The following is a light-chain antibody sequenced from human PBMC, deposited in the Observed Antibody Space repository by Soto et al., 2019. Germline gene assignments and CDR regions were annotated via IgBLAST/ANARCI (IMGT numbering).Light chain of an antibody. V-gene: IGKV3-20*01. CDR2: GAS. J-gene: IGKJ1*01. CDR1: QSVINNY. CDR3: QQYGISPWT. Sequence: EIVLTQSPGTLSLSPGERATLSCRASQSVINNYLAWYQHKPGQAPRLLIYGASSRATGIPDRLSGSGCGTDFTLTISRLEPEDCAVYYCQQYGISPWTFGQGTKGEIK.